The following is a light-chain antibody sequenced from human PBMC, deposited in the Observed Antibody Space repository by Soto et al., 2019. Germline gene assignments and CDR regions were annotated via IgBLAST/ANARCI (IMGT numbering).Light chain of an antibody. CDR2: DAS. V-gene: IGKV3-11*01. CDR1: QSVSSY. Sequence: EIVLTQSPATLSLSPGERATLSCRASQSVSSYLAWYQQKPGQAPRLLIYDASNRATGIPARFSGSGSGTDFTLTISSLEPEDFAVYYFPPRSPWPPWTFGKGTKVEIK. J-gene: IGKJ1*01. CDR3: PPRSPWPPWT.